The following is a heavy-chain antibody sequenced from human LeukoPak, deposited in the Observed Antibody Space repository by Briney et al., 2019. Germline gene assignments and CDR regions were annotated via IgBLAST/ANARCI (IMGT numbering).Heavy chain of an antibody. Sequence: SETLSLTCAVYGGSFSGYYWSWIRQPPGKGLEWVAEINHSGSTNYNPSLKSRVTISVDTSKNQFSLKLSSVTAADTAVYYCARGLGSGSYYNVGDWFDPWGQGTLVTVSS. CDR3: ARGLGSGSYYNVGDWFDP. CDR1: GGSFSGYY. V-gene: IGHV4-34*01. D-gene: IGHD3-10*01. CDR2: INHSGST. J-gene: IGHJ5*02.